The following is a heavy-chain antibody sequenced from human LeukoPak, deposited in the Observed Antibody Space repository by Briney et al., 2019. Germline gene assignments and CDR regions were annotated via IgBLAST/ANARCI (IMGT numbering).Heavy chain of an antibody. J-gene: IGHJ3*02. D-gene: IGHD6-6*01. CDR1: GGSFSGYY. CDR3: ARIGSIAARRSAFDI. CDR2: ISHSGST. Sequence: PSETLSLTCAVYGGSFSGYYWSWIRQPPGKGLEWIGEISHSGSTNYNPSLKSRVTISVDTSKNQFSLKLSSVTAADTAVYYCARIGSIAARRSAFDIWGQGTMVTVSS. V-gene: IGHV4-34*01.